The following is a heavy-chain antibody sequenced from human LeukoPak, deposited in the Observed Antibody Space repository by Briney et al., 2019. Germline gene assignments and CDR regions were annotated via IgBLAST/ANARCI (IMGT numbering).Heavy chain of an antibody. CDR3: ARDMYGLDY. D-gene: IGHD2-8*01. V-gene: IGHV1-2*02. J-gene: IGHJ4*02. CDR2: INPNSGDT. Sequence: GASVKVSCKASGYTFTGYNMHWVRQAPGQGLEWMGWINPNSGDTNYAQKFQGSVTMTSDTSITTANMELRRLRFDDTAVYYCARDMYGLDYWGQGALVTVSS. CDR1: GYTFTGYN.